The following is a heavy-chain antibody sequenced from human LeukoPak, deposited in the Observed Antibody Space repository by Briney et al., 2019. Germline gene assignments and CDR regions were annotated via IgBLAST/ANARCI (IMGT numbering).Heavy chain of an antibody. D-gene: IGHD1-20*01. V-gene: IGHV3-23*01. CDR1: GFTFSSYA. J-gene: IGHJ3*02. CDR3: AKDIQPYNWNPADAFDI. CDR2: ISGSGGST. Sequence: GGSLRLSCAASGFTFSSYAMSWVRQAPGKGLEWVSAISGSGGSTYYADSVKGRFTISRDNSKNTLYLQMNSLRAEDTAVYYCAKDIQPYNWNPADAFDIWGQGTMVTVSS.